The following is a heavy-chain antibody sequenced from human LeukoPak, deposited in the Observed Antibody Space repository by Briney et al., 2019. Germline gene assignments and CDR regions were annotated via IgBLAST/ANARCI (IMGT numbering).Heavy chain of an antibody. J-gene: IGHJ6*02. CDR1: GFTFSSYS. V-gene: IGHV3-48*02. Sequence: GGSLRLSCAASGFTFSSYSMNWVRQAPGKGLEGVSYISSSSSTIYYADSVKGRFTISRDNAKNSLYLQMNSLRDEDTAVYYCAREKTIFGSSSGMDVWGQGTTVTVSS. CDR2: ISSSSSTI. CDR3: AREKTIFGSSSGMDV. D-gene: IGHD3-3*01.